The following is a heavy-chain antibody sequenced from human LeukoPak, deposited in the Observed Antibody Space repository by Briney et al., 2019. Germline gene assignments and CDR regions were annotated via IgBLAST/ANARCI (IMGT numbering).Heavy chain of an antibody. CDR1: GFSFSRNW. D-gene: IGHD3-16*02. CDR2: INSGGSST. V-gene: IGHV3-74*01. Sequence: QPGGSLRLSFVASGFSFSRNWMHWVRHAPGKWIVWVSRINSGGSSTSYADFVKCRFTISRGNPKNTLYLQMNSLRAECTAVYLCAKVSLEEMPRCYWG. CDR3: AKVSLEEMPRCY. J-gene: IGHJ4*01.